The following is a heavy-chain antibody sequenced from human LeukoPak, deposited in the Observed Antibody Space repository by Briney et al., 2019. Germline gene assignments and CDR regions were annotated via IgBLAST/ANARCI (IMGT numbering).Heavy chain of an antibody. V-gene: IGHV3-23*01. CDR2: ISISGGDT. D-gene: IGHD1-1*01. CDR3: AKEEVPNDY. CDR1: RFTISISG. J-gene: IGHJ4*02. Sequence: GSLWRSCEMYRFTISISGMSWGGRVAGKGVEWVSGISISGGDTYYATSFTGRFTISRDNSKNTLYLQMDSLRAEDTAVYYCAKEEVPNDYWGQGTLVTVSS.